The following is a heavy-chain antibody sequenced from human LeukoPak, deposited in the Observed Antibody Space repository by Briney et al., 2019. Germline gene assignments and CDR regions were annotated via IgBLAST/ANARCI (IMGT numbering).Heavy chain of an antibody. Sequence: ASVKVSCKASGYTFASYDINWVRQVTGQGLEWMGWMNPKSGNTGYAQKFQGRVTITRNTSISTAYMEVSSLRYEDTAVYYCARRAVDNSYYYYMDVWGKGTTVTVSS. V-gene: IGHV1-8*03. D-gene: IGHD6-19*01. CDR3: ARRAVDNSYYYYMDV. CDR1: GYTFASYD. J-gene: IGHJ6*03. CDR2: MNPKSGNT.